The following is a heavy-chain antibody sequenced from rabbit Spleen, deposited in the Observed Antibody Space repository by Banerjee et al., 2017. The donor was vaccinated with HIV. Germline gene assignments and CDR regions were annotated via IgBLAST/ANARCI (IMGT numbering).Heavy chain of an antibody. D-gene: IGHD8-1*01. CDR1: GFTISSSYY. Sequence: QSLEESGGGLVQPEGSLALTCTASGFTISSSYYMCWVRQAPGKGLEWIACIYGGSSAYTHYASWAKGRFTISKTSSTTVTLQMTSLTGADTATYFCARYDSGSNYPYSFDLWGPGTLVTVS. CDR3: ARYDSGSNYPYSFDL. CDR2: IYGGSSAYT. J-gene: IGHJ6*01. V-gene: IGHV1S40*01.